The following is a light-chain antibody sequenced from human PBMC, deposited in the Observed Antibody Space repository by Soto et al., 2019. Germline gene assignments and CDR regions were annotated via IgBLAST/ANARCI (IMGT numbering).Light chain of an antibody. V-gene: IGKV3-11*01. CDR1: QSFSTN. CDR3: QHRANWPPGAT. CDR2: GAS. J-gene: IGKJ4*01. Sequence: EIVLTQSPATLSLSPGERGTLSCWASQSFSTNLAWYQQKPCQAPRRLIYGASNRVTGIPARFSGSGSGTDFTLTISSLESEDFATYYCQHRANWPPGATFGGGTKVEI.